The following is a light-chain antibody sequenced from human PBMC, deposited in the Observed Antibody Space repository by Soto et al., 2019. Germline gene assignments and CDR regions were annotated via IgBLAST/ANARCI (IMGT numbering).Light chain of an antibody. Sequence: QSALTQPPSASGSPGQSVTISCTGTSSDVGDYKYVSWYQQHPGKAPKLLIYDVNKRPSGVPDRFSGSKSGNTASLTVSGLQAEDDADYYCSSYAGGYNLVFGGGTKVTVL. V-gene: IGLV2-8*01. J-gene: IGLJ3*02. CDR3: SSYAGGYNLV. CDR2: DVN. CDR1: SSDVGDYKY.